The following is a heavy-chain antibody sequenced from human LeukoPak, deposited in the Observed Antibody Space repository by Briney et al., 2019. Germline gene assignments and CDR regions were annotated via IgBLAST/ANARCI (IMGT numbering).Heavy chain of an antibody. CDR2: ILPILGIA. CDR3: ATHPQEYFDY. Sequence: SVKLSSKASARTFSSYAISWVRQAPGQGREWMGRILPILGIANYAQKFQGRVTITADKSTSTAYMELSSLRSEETAVYYCATHPQEYFDYWGQGTLVSVSS. J-gene: IGHJ4*02. V-gene: IGHV1-69*04. CDR1: ARTFSSYA.